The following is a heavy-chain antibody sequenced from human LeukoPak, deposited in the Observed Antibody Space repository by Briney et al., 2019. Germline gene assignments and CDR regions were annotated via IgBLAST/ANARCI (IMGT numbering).Heavy chain of an antibody. CDR1: GFTFSSYE. J-gene: IGHJ4*02. CDR3: ARDQTYYYDSSGYRGLDY. D-gene: IGHD3-22*01. Sequence: PGGSLRLSCAASGFTFSSYEMNWVRQAPGKGLEWVSYISSSGSTIYYADSVKGRFTISRDNAKNPLYLQMNSLRAEDTAVYYCARDQTYYYDSSGYRGLDYWGQGTLATVSS. CDR2: ISSSGSTI. V-gene: IGHV3-48*03.